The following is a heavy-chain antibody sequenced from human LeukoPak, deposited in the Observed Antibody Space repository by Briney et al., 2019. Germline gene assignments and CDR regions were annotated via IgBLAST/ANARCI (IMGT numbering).Heavy chain of an antibody. Sequence: GGSLRLSCAASGFTFSSYGMHWVRQAPGKGLEWVAVISYDGSNKYYADSVKGRFTISRDNSKNTLYLQMNSLRAEDTAVYYCARERRAIPGWYYYGMDVWGQGTTVTVSS. D-gene: IGHD2-15*01. CDR1: GFTFSSYG. V-gene: IGHV3-30*03. CDR2: ISYDGSNK. CDR3: ARERRAIPGWYYYGMDV. J-gene: IGHJ6*02.